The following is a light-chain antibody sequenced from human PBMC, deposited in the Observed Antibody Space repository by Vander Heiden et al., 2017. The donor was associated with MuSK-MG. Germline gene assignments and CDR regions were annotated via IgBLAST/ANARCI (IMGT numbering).Light chain of an antibody. CDR2: GKN. J-gene: IGLJ2*01. Sequence: SSSLTQDPAVSVALGQTVRITCQGDSLRSYYASWYQQKPGQAPVLVIYGKNNRPSGSPDRFSGSSSGNTASLTITGAQAEDEADYYCNSRDSSGNHLVFGGGTKLTVL. CDR1: SLRSYY. V-gene: IGLV3-19*01. CDR3: NSRDSSGNHLV.